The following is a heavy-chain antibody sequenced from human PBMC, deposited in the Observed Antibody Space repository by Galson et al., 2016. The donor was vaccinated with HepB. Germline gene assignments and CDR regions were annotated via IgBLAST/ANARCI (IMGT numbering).Heavy chain of an antibody. CDR3: ARDKIAVSGGFYYYYGMDV. CDR1: GGSVSRSAFY. D-gene: IGHD6-19*01. CDR2: ISDSGST. Sequence: ETLSLTCTVSGGSVSRSAFYWSWVRQSPGKGLEWIGSISDSGSTNYNPSLKSRVTISVDTSKNQFSPKLTSVTATDTAVYYCARDKIAVSGGFYYYYGMDVWGQGTTVTVSS. V-gene: IGHV4-61*08. J-gene: IGHJ6*02.